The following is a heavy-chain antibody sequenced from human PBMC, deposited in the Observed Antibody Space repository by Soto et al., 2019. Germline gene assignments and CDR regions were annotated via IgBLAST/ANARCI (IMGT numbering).Heavy chain of an antibody. CDR2: ISANNGNT. D-gene: IGHD3-22*01. V-gene: IGHV1-18*01. J-gene: IGHJ4*02. Sequence: ASVKVSCKASGYTFINYGITWVRQAPGQGLEWMGWISANNGNTNYAQNLQGRVTMTTDTSTSTAYMELGSLRSDDTAVYYCARGYYDTSAYYDRNYFDYWGQGALVTVSS. CDR1: GYTFINYG. CDR3: ARGYYDTSAYYDRNYFDY.